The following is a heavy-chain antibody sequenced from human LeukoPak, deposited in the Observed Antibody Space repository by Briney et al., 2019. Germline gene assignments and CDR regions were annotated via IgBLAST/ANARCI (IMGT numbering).Heavy chain of an antibody. V-gene: IGHV4-61*02. CDR2: IYTSGST. J-gene: IGHJ2*01. Sequence: SQTLSLTCTVSTGSITSGGYSWNWIRQAPGKGLEWIGRIYTSGSTNYNPSLKSRVTISVDTSKNQFSLNLSSVTAADTAVYYCARDLVGVVAGTPYWYFDLWGRGTLVSVSS. D-gene: IGHD6-19*01. CDR1: TGSITSGGYS. CDR3: ARDLVGVVAGTPYWYFDL.